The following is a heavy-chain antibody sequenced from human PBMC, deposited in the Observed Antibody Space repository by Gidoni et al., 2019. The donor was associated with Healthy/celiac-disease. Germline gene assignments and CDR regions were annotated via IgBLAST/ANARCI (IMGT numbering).Heavy chain of an antibody. CDR2: VSPSGITT. V-gene: IGHV3-23*01. CDR1: GFMFSSYA. Sequence: EVQLLESGGGLVQPGGSLRLSCAASGFMFSSYAMSWVRQTPGKGLEWVSSVSPSGITTYKADAVKGRFTISRDNSKNTLYLQMNSLKAEDTAVYHCAKGRGSGNYFYYYGMDVWGQGTTVTVSS. J-gene: IGHJ6*02. D-gene: IGHD3-10*01. CDR3: AKGRGSGNYFYYYGMDV.